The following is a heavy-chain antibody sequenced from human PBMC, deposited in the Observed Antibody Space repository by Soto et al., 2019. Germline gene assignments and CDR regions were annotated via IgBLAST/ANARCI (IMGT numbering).Heavy chain of an antibody. Sequence: QLQLQESGPGLVKPSETLSLTCTVSGGSISSSSYYWGWIRQPPGRGLEWIGSIYYSGSTYYNPSLKSGVTISVDTSKNRFSLKLSSVTVADTAVYFCASHEYYDYVWGSYLNDYWGQGTLVTVSS. CDR2: IYYSGST. V-gene: IGHV4-39*01. D-gene: IGHD3-16*01. J-gene: IGHJ4*02. CDR3: ASHEYYDYVWGSYLNDY. CDR1: GGSISSSSYY.